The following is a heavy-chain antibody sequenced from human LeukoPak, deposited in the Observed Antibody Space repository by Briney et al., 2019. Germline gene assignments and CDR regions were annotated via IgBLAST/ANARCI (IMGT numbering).Heavy chain of an antibody. J-gene: IGHJ4*02. V-gene: IGHV4-30-4*01. CDR3: ARTIVLYGERGEFDY. CDR1: GGSINNGGYY. Sequence: PSETLSLTCTVSGGSINNGGYYWSWIRQHPGKGLEWIGYIYYSGSTYYNPSLKSRVTISVDTSKNQFSLKLSSVTAADTAVYYCARTIVLYGERGEFDYWGQGTLVTVSS. D-gene: IGHD4-17*01. CDR2: IYYSGST.